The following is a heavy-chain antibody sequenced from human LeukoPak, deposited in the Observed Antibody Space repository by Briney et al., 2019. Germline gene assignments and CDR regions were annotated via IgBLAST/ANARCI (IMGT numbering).Heavy chain of an antibody. CDR3: ARGESITMIVGGDFQH. V-gene: IGHV1-18*01. CDR2: ISAYNGNT. J-gene: IGHJ1*01. D-gene: IGHD3-22*01. CDR1: GYTFTSYG. Sequence: ASVTVSCKASGYTFTSYGISWVRQAPGQGLEWMGWISAYNGNTNYAQKLQGRVTMTTDTSTSTAYMELRSLRSDDTAVYYCARGESITMIVGGDFQHWGQGTLVTVSS.